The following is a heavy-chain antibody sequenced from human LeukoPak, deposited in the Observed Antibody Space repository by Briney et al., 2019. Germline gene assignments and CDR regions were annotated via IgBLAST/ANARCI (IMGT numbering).Heavy chain of an antibody. D-gene: IGHD5-12*01. CDR2: ISYDGSNK. Sequence: GGSLRLSCAASGFTFSSSGMHWVRQAPGKGLEWVAVISYDGSNKYYADSVKGRFTISRDNSKNTLYLQMNSLRAEDTAVYYCARASGYTPDYWGQGTLVTVSS. CDR3: ARASGYTPDY. J-gene: IGHJ4*02. V-gene: IGHV3-30*03. CDR1: GFTFSSSG.